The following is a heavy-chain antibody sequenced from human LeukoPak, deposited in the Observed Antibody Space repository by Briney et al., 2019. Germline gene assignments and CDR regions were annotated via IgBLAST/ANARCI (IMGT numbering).Heavy chain of an antibody. D-gene: IGHD2-15*01. V-gene: IGHV3-30*02. CDR3: ARDPAQCSGGSCYPGSEYFQH. CDR2: IRYDGSNK. J-gene: IGHJ1*01. Sequence: GGSLRLSCAASGFTFSSYGMHWVRQAPGKGLEWVAFIRYDGSNKYYADSVKGRFTISRDNAKNSLYLQMNSLRAEDTAVYYCARDPAQCSGGSCYPGSEYFQHWGQGTLVTVSS. CDR1: GFTFSSYG.